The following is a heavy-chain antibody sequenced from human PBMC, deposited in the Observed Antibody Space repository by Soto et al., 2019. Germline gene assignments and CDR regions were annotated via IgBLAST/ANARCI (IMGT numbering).Heavy chain of an antibody. CDR2: ISGSGGST. V-gene: IGHV3-23*01. Sequence: GGSLRLSCAASGFTFSSYAMSWVRQAPGKGLEWVSAISGSGGSTYYADSVKGRFTISRDNSKNTLYLQMNSLRAEDTAVYYCPSLGGYDYEPLDYWGQGTLVTISS. CDR3: PSLGGYDYEPLDY. CDR1: GFTFSSYA. D-gene: IGHD5-12*01. J-gene: IGHJ4*02.